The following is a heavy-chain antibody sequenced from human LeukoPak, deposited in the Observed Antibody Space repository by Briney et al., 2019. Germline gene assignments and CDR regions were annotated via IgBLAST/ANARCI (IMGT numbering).Heavy chain of an antibody. V-gene: IGHV4-61*02. J-gene: IGHJ5*02. CDR3: ARDRSGPSYGWGRNWFDP. CDR2: IYTSGST. Sequence: PSQTLSLTCSVSGDSISSGSYYWSWIRQPAGKGLEWIGRIYTSGSTNYIPSLKSRLTISADTSKNQFSLRLSSVTAADTAVYYCARDRSGPSYGWGRNWFDPWGQGTLVTVSS. CDR1: GDSISSGSYY. D-gene: IGHD5-18*01.